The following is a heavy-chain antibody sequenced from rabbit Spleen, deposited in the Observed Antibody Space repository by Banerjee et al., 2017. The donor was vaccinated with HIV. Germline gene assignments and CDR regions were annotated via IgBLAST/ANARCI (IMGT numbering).Heavy chain of an antibody. CDR1: GFSFSGNYW. J-gene: IGHJ4*01. Sequence: QSFEESGGDLVKPGASLTLTCTASGFSFSGNYWISWVRQAPGKGLEWIACIDGDNNGGTYYASWVNGRFTISSHNAQNTLYLQLNSLTAADTATYFCARDGSGWGANFNLWGPGTLVTVS. CDR2: IDGDNNGGT. D-gene: IGHD4-1*01. CDR3: ARDGSGWGANFNL. V-gene: IGHV1S40*01.